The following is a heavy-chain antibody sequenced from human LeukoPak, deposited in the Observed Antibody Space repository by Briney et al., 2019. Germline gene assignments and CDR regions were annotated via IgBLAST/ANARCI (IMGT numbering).Heavy chain of an antibody. CDR1: GGSFSGYY. Sequence: PSETLPLTCAVYGGSFSGYYWSWIRQPPGKGLEWIGEINHSGSTNYNPSLKSRVTISVDTSKNQFSLKLSSVTAADTAVYYCARAGPYCSSTSCYPSWFDPWGQGTLVTVSS. J-gene: IGHJ5*02. CDR2: INHSGST. CDR3: ARAGPYCSSTSCYPSWFDP. V-gene: IGHV4-34*01. D-gene: IGHD2-2*01.